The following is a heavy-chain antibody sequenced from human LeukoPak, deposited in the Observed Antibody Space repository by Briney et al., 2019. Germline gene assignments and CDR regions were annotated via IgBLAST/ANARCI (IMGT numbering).Heavy chain of an antibody. CDR2: IYPGDSDT. V-gene: IGHV5-51*01. Sequence: GESLKISCKGSGYSFTSYWIGWVRQVPGKGLEWMGIIYPGDSDTRYSPSFQGQVTISADKSISTAYLQWSSLKASDTAMYYCARPLKPYYYNSSGYWGYFQHWGQGTLVTVSS. D-gene: IGHD3-22*01. J-gene: IGHJ1*01. CDR1: GYSFTSYW. CDR3: ARPLKPYYYNSSGYWGYFQH.